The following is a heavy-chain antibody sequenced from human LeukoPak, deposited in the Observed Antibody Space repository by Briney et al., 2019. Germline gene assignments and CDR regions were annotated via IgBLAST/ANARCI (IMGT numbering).Heavy chain of an antibody. CDR1: GVSISSSSW. V-gene: IGHV4-4*02. J-gene: IGHJ4*02. Sequence: SGTLSLTCAVSGVSISSSSWWSWVRQPPEKGLEWVGEIYHSGITNYNPSLRSRVTTSIDKSQNQFSLQLHSVTAADTAVYYCARRGGVTSGNFYVNYFDYWGQGVLVTVSS. CDR3: ARRGGVTSGNFYVNYFDY. D-gene: IGHD3-16*01. CDR2: IYHSGIT.